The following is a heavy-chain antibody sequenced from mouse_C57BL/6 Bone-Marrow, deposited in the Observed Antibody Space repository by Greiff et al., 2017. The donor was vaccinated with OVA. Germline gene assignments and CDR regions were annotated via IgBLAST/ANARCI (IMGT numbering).Heavy chain of an antibody. CDR2: ISYSGST. CDR3: ARERVWWLLPFAY. V-gene: IGHV3-1*01. Sequence: EVQGVESGPGMVKPSQSLSLTCTVTGYSITSGYDWHWIRHFPGNKLEWMGYISYSGSTNYNPSLKSRISITHDTSKNHFFLKLNSVTTEDTATYYCARERVWWLLPFAYWGQGTLVTVSA. J-gene: IGHJ3*01. D-gene: IGHD2-3*01. CDR1: GYSITSGYD.